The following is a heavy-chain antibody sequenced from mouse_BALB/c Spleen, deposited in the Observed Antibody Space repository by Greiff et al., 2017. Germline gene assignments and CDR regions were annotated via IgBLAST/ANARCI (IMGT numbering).Heavy chain of an antibody. D-gene: IGHD1-1*01. J-gene: IGHJ1*01. V-gene: IGHV5-9-4*01. CDR2: ISSGGSYT. CDR3: ARGTTVVATTDWYFDV. CDR1: GFTFSSYA. Sequence: EVHLVESGGGLVQPGGSLKLSCAASGFTFSSYAMSWVRQSPEKRLEWVAEISSGGSYTYYPDTVTGRFTISSDNAKNTLYLEMSSLRSEDTAMYYCARGTTVVATTDWYFDVWGAGTTVTVSS.